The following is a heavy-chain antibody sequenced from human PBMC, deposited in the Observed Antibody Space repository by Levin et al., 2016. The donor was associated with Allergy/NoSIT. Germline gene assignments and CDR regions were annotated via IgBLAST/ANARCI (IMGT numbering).Heavy chain of an antibody. D-gene: IGHD7-27*01. Sequence: SVKVSCKASGGTFSSYAISWVRQAPGQGLEWMGGIIPILGIANYAQKFQGRVTITADKSTSTAYMELSSLRSEDTAVYYCARDPIFNSWSTGDPSDAFDIWGQGTMVTVSS. V-gene: IGHV1-69*10. CDR2: IIPILGIA. CDR3: ARDPIFNSWSTGDPSDAFDI. CDR1: GGTFSSYA. J-gene: IGHJ3*02.